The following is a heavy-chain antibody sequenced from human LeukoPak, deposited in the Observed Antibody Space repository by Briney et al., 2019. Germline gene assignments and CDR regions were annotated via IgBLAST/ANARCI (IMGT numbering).Heavy chain of an antibody. CDR2: IYYSGST. V-gene: IGHV4-59*01. CDR1: GGSISSYY. J-gene: IGHJ6*02. Sequence: SETLSLTCTVSGGSISSYYWSWLRQPPGKGLEWIGYIYYSGSTNYNPSLKSRVTISVDTSKNQFSLKLSSVTAADTAVYYCAREPLDYYYGMDVWGQGATVTVSS. CDR3: AREPLDYYYGMDV.